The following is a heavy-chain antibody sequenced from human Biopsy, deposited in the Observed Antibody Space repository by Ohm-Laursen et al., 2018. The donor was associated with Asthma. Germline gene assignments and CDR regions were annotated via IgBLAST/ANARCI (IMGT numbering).Heavy chain of an antibody. CDR3: VKDIRLQLWGFDS. Sequence: LSLTCAASGFTFDDFAMHWVRQAPGKGLEWVSGVSWNSGSIDYADSVKGRFTISRDNAKNSLYLQMNSLRGADTALYYCVKDIRLQLWGFDSWGQGTLVTVSS. CDR1: GFTFDDFA. D-gene: IGHD6-13*01. J-gene: IGHJ4*02. CDR2: VSWNSGSI. V-gene: IGHV3-9*01.